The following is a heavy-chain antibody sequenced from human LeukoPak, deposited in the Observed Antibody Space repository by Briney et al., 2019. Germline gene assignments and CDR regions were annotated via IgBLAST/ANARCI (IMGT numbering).Heavy chain of an antibody. CDR2: IYHSGST. V-gene: IGHV4-38-2*01. Sequence: SETLSLTRAVSGYSISSDYYWGWIRQPPGKGLEWIGSIYHSGSTYYNPSLKSRVTISVDTSKNQFSLKLSSVTAADTAVYYCAKVSLLGAFDYWGQGTLVTVSS. CDR1: GYSISSDYY. J-gene: IGHJ4*02. CDR3: AKVSLLGAFDY. D-gene: IGHD2-15*01.